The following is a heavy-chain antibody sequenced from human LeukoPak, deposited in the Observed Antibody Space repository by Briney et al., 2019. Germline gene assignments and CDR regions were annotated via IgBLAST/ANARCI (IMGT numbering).Heavy chain of an antibody. CDR2: INHSGST. V-gene: IGHV4-34*01. Sequence: PSETLSLTCAVYGGSFSGYYWSWIRQPPGKGLEWIGEINHSGSTNYNPSLKSRVTISVDTSKNQFSLKLSSVTAADTAVYYCARHGSYYDFWSGYYRLSIPLDYWGQGTLVTVSS. CDR3: ARHGSYYDFWSGYYRLSIPLDY. CDR1: GGSFSGYY. J-gene: IGHJ4*02. D-gene: IGHD3-3*01.